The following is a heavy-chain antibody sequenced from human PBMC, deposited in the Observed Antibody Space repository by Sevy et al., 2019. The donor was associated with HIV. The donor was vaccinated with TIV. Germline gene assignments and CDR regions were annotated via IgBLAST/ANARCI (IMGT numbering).Heavy chain of an antibody. D-gene: IGHD5-12*01. V-gene: IGHV3-21*01. Sequence: GGSRRLSCAASGFTFSSYSMSWVRQAPGKGLEWVSSISSSSPYIDYAESVKGRFTISRDNAKSSLYLQMNSLRVEDTAVYYCARDGSTDYYDSWGQGTVVTVSS. CDR2: ISSSSPYI. CDR3: ARDGSTDYYDS. CDR1: GFTFSSYS. J-gene: IGHJ4*02.